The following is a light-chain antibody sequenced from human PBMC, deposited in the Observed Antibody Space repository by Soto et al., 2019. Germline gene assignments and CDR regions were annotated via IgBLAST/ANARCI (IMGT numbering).Light chain of an antibody. CDR1: QSVSSN. V-gene: IGKV3-15*01. CDR3: QQYGGSPTS. Sequence: EIVMTQSPATLSVSPGERATLSCRASQSVSSNLAWYQQKPGQAPRLLIYGASTRATGIPARFSGSGSGTEFTLTISSLQSEDFAVYFCQQYGGSPTSFGPGTKVTIK. CDR2: GAS. J-gene: IGKJ3*01.